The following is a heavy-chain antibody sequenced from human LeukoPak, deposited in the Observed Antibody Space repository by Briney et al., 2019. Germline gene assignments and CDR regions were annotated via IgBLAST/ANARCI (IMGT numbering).Heavy chain of an antibody. Sequence: SETLSLTCTVSGGSISSYYWSWIRQPPGKGLEWIGYIYYSGSTNYNPSLKSRVTISVDTSKNQFSLKLSSVTAADTAVYYCARPSDTAMVPYAFDIWGQGTMVTVSS. V-gene: IGHV4-59*08. CDR2: IYYSGST. CDR1: GGSISSYY. J-gene: IGHJ3*02. D-gene: IGHD5-18*01. CDR3: ARPSDTAMVPYAFDI.